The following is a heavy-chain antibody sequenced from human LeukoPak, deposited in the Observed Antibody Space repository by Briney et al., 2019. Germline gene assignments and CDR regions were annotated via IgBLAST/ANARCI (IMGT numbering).Heavy chain of an antibody. CDR2: ISSSRSYI. V-gene: IGHV3-21*01. D-gene: IGHD4-23*01. CDR3: ARLDGGNSAYFDY. CDR1: GFTFSSYS. J-gene: IGHJ4*02. Sequence: GGSLRLSCAASGFTFSSYSMNWVRQAPGKGLEWVSSISSSRSYIYYADSVKGRFTISRDNAKNSLYLQMNSLRAEDTAVYYCARLDGGNSAYFDYWGQGTLVTVSS.